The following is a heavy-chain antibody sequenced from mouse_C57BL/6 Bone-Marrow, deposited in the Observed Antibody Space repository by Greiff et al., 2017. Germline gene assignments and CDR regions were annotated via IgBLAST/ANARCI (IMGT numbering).Heavy chain of an antibody. V-gene: IGHV7-3*01. Sequence: VQLKESGGGLVQPGGSLSLSCAASGFTFTDYYMSWVRQPPGKALEWLGFIRNKANGYTTEYSASVKGRFTISRANSQSILYLQMNALRAEDSATYYCARSHYDYDAIDYWGQGTTLTVSS. CDR1: GFTFTDYY. J-gene: IGHJ2*01. CDR3: ARSHYDYDAIDY. CDR2: IRNKANGYTT. D-gene: IGHD2-4*01.